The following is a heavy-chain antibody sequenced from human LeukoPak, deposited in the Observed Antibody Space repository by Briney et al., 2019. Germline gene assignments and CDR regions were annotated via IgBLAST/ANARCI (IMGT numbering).Heavy chain of an antibody. Sequence: SETLSLTCTVCGGSMTSYYWSWIRQPTGKGLEWIGRIYTSGSTNYNPSLKSRVTMSVDTSKNQFSLELRSVTAADTALYYCARDYNDILTGCFDYWGQGTLVTVSP. CDR2: IYTSGST. D-gene: IGHD3-9*01. V-gene: IGHV4-4*07. CDR1: GGSMTSYY. CDR3: ARDYNDILTGCFDY. J-gene: IGHJ4*02.